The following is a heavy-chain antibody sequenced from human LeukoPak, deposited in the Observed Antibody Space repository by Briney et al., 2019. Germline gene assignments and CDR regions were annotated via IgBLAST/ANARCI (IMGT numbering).Heavy chain of an antibody. CDR3: ARDPSVNNAIGYNWFDH. D-gene: IGHD2/OR15-2a*01. Sequence: GGSLRLSCAASGFGFSSHWMHWVRQAPGRGLVWVSRSNSDGSVRNYADSVEGRFIISRDNAKNTLYLQMNNLGVEDTAVYFCARDPSVNNAIGYNWFDHWGQGALVTVSS. J-gene: IGHJ5*02. V-gene: IGHV3-74*01. CDR1: GFGFSSHW. CDR2: SNSDGSVR.